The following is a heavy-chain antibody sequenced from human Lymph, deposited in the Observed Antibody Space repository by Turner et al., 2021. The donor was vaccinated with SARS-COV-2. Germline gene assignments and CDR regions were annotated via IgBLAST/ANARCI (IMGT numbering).Heavy chain of an antibody. J-gene: IGHJ4*02. CDR2: IYYSGSN. CDR1: CGSISSSSPY. D-gene: IGHD3-10*01. CDR3: ARLVRRAEYYFDY. Sequence: QLQLQESCSGLLKPSETLSLLCAVSCGSISSSSPYWGWLRQPPGRGLGLVGHIYYSGSNYYNPSLKGQVTISVDTSKNKLSLKLSSVTAADTAVYYCARLVRRAEYYFDYWGQGTLVTVSS. V-gene: IGHV4-39*01.